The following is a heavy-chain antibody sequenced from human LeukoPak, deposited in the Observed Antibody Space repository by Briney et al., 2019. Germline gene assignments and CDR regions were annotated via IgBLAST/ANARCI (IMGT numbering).Heavy chain of an antibody. CDR3: AREGYCTNGVCYTSLFDY. Sequence: GGSLRLSCAASGFTVSKNYMSWVRQAPGKGLEWVSSISSSSSYIYYADSVKGRFTISRDNAKNSLYLRMNSLRAEDTAVYYCAREGYCTNGVCYTSLFDYWGQGTLVTVSS. D-gene: IGHD2-8*01. J-gene: IGHJ4*02. CDR2: ISSSSSYI. V-gene: IGHV3-21*01. CDR1: GFTVSKNY.